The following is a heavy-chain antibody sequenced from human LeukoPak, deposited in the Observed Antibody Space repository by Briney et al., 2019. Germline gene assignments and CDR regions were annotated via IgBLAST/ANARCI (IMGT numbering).Heavy chain of an antibody. D-gene: IGHD4-17*01. V-gene: IGHV3-7*01. CDR1: GFTFRSYW. CDR3: ACLRGPSDY. Sequence: PGGSLRLSCAASGFTFRSYWMIWVRQAPGKGLEWVANIKQDGSEKYYVDSVKGRFTISRDNAKNSLYLQMDSLTADDTAVYFCACLRGPSDYWGQGTLVTVSS. J-gene: IGHJ4*02. CDR2: IKQDGSEK.